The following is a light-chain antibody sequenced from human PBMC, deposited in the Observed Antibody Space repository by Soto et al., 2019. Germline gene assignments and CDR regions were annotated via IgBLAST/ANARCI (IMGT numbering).Light chain of an antibody. V-gene: IGLV2-8*01. CDR2: EVT. Sequence: QSALTQPPSASGSPGQSVTISCTGTSSDIGGYNSVSWYQHHSGKAPKLMIYEVTKRPSGVPDRFSGSKSGNTASLTVSGLQAEDEADYYCCSYAGSSTYVFGTGTKVTVL. J-gene: IGLJ1*01. CDR3: CSYAGSSTYV. CDR1: SSDIGGYNS.